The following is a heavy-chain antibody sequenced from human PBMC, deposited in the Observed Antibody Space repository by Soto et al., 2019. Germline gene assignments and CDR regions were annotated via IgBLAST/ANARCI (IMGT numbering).Heavy chain of an antibody. CDR1: GSTFSDHY. CDR2: ISSSSRYT. J-gene: IGHJ4*02. D-gene: IGHD3-22*01. Sequence: PGVSLRLSCVASGSTFSDHYMSWIRQAPGKGLEWVSYISSSSRYTNYADSVKGRFTISRDNAKNSLYLQMNSLRAEDAAVYYCVRTYSDSSGYHDYWGQGALVTVS. V-gene: IGHV3-11*06. CDR3: VRTYSDSSGYHDY.